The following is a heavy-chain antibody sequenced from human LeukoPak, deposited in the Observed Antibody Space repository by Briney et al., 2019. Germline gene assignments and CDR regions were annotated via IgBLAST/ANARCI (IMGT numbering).Heavy chain of an antibody. D-gene: IGHD4-17*01. CDR1: GFTFSSYA. CDR2: ISGSGGST. CDR3: AKDLIMGTIGDFDY. Sequence: PGGSLRLSCTASGFTFSSYAMGWVRQAPGKGLEWVSVISGSGGSTYYADSVKGRFTISRDNSKNTLYLQLNSLRAEDTAVYYCAKDLIMGTIGDFDYWGQGTLVTVSS. V-gene: IGHV3-23*01. J-gene: IGHJ4*02.